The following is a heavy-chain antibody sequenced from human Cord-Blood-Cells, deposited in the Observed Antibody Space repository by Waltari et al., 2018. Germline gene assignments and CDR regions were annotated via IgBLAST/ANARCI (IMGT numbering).Heavy chain of an antibody. CDR3: AREAPIVGATVDY. V-gene: IGHV3-30-3*01. CDR2: ISYDGSNK. Sequence: QVQLVESGGGVVQPGRSLRLSCAASGFTFSSYAMHWVRQAPGKGLEWVAVISYDGSNKYYADSVKGRFTISRDNSKNTLYLQMNSLRAEDTAVYYCAREAPIVGATVDYWGQGTLVTVSS. CDR1: GFTFSSYA. D-gene: IGHD1-26*01. J-gene: IGHJ4*02.